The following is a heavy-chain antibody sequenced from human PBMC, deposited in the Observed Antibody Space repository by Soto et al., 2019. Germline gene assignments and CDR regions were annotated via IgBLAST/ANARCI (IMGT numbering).Heavy chain of an antibody. CDR1: GFTFSSYG. CDR2: ISYDGSNK. V-gene: IGHV3-30*18. CDR3: AKDVKDSYGWGVIDY. D-gene: IGHD5-18*01. Sequence: QVQLVESGGGVVQPGRSLRLSCAASGFTFSSYGMHWVRQAPGKGLEWVAVISYDGSNKYYADSVKGRFTISRDNSKNNLYLQMSSLRAEDTAVYYCAKDVKDSYGWGVIDYWGQGTLVTVSS. J-gene: IGHJ4*02.